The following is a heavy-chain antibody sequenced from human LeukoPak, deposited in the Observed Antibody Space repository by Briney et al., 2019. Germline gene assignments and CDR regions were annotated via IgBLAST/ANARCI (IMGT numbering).Heavy chain of an antibody. CDR2: IYYSGST. CDR1: GGSISSSSYY. CDR3: ARCDILTGYYGY. V-gene: IGHV4-39*01. Sequence: SETLSLTCTVSGGSISSSSYYWGWIRQPPGKGLEWIGSIYYSGSTYYNPSLKSRVTISVDTSKNQFSLKLSSVTAADTAVYYCARCDILTGYYGYWGQGTLVAVSS. D-gene: IGHD3-9*01. J-gene: IGHJ4*02.